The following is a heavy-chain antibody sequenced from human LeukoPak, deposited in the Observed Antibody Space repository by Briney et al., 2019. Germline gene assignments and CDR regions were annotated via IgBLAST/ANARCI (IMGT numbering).Heavy chain of an antibody. Sequence: SVNVSCKASGGTFSSYAISWVRQAPGQGLEWMGGIIPIFGTANYAQKFQGRVTITADESTSTAYMELSSLRSEDTAVYYCARDQDYYDSSGYSDWGQGTLVTVSS. CDR1: GGTFSSYA. J-gene: IGHJ4*02. CDR3: ARDQDYYDSSGYSD. D-gene: IGHD3-22*01. V-gene: IGHV1-69*13. CDR2: IIPIFGTA.